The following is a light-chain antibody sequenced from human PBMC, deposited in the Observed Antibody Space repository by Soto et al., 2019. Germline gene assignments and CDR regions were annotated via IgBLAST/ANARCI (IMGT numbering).Light chain of an antibody. V-gene: IGLV2-14*03. J-gene: IGLJ1*01. Sequence: QSVLTQPASVSGSPGQSITISCAGTSSDVGAYDHVSWYQQHPDKVPKLLIYDVNNRPSGVSNRFSGSKSGNTASLTIAGLQAEDEADYYCNSYTSSSTHVFGTGTKVTVL. CDR3: NSYTSSSTHV. CDR2: DVN. CDR1: SSDVGAYDH.